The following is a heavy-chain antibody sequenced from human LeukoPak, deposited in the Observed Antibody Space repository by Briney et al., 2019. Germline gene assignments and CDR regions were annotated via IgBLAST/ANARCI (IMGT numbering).Heavy chain of an antibody. D-gene: IGHD6-6*01. CDR3: ASIIAARQWYFDY. CDR2: TYYSGST. J-gene: IGHJ4*02. Sequence: SETLSLTCTVSGGSISSSSYYRGWIRQPPGKGLEWIGSTYYSGSTYYNPSLKSRVTISVDTSKNQFSLKLSSVTAADMAVYYCASIIAARQWYFDYWGQGTLVTVSS. CDR1: GGSISSSSYY. V-gene: IGHV4-39*01.